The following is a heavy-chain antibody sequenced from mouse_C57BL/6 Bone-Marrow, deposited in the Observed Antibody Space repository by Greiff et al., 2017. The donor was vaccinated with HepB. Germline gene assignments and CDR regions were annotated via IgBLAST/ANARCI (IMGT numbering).Heavy chain of an antibody. Sequence: EVHLVESGGGLVKPGGSLKLSCAASGFTFSDYGMHWVRQAPEKGLEWVAYISSGSSTIYYADTVKGRFTISRDNAKNTLFLQMTSLRSEDTAMYYCAKSSYGFAYWGQGTLVTVSA. D-gene: IGHD1-1*01. CDR2: ISSGSSTI. J-gene: IGHJ3*01. CDR3: AKSSYGFAY. CDR1: GFTFSDYG. V-gene: IGHV5-17*01.